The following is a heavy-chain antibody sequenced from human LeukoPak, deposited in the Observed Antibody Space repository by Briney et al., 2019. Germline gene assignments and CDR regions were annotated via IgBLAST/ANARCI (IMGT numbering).Heavy chain of an antibody. CDR1: GFTFGDYA. J-gene: IGHJ4*02. Sequence: GVLRLSCTASGFTFGDYAMTWVRQAPGKGLEWVGFIRSKVYGGTPEYAASVKGRFTISSDDSQGIAYLQMNSLKTEDTAVYYCTRDQTPYYWGQGTLVTVSS. CDR2: IRSKVYGGTP. CDR3: TRDQTPYY. V-gene: IGHV3-49*04.